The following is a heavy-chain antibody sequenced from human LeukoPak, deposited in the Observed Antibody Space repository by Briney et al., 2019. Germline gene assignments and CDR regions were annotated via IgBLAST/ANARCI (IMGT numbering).Heavy chain of an antibody. CDR2: INTNTGNP. CDR1: GYTFTSYA. CDR3: ARFSSGRLLYHRTNWFDP. V-gene: IGHV7-4-1*02. J-gene: IGHJ5*02. D-gene: IGHD2-15*01. Sequence: ASVKVSCKASGYTFTSYAMNWVRQAPGQGLEWMGWINTNTGNPTYAQGFTGRFVFSLDTSVSTAYLQISSLKAEDTAVYYCARFSSGRLLYHRTNWFDPWGQGTLVTVSS.